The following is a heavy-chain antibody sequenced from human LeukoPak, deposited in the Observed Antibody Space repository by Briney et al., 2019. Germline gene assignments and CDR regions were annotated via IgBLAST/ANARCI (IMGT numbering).Heavy chain of an antibody. V-gene: IGHV3-30*04. Sequence: GGSLRLSCAASGFTFSSYAMHWVRQAPGKGLEWVAVISYDGSNKYYADSVKGRFTISRDNSKNTLYLQMNSLIAEDTAVYYCARRVTAMAPEYWGQGTLVTVSS. CDR2: ISYDGSNK. D-gene: IGHD5-18*01. J-gene: IGHJ4*02. CDR1: GFTFSSYA. CDR3: ARRVTAMAPEY.